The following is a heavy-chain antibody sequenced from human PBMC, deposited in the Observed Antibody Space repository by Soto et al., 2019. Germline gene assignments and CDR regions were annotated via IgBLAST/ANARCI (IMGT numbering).Heavy chain of an antibody. Sequence: QVQLVQSGAEVTKPGASVKVSCKASGYPFTSYGISWVRQAPGEGRERMGWISAYNGNTNYAQKLQGSVTMTKDTSRSTAKMELRRLRSDGTAVYYCERVGIAAAGRRFAYCYGMDVWGQGTTVTVSS. D-gene: IGHD6-13*01. J-gene: IGHJ6*02. CDR1: GYPFTSYG. CDR2: ISAYNGNT. CDR3: ERVGIAAAGRRFAYCYGMDV. V-gene: IGHV1-18*01.